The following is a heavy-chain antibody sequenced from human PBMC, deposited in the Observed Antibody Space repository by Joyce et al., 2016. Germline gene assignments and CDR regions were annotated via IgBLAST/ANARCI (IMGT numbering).Heavy chain of an antibody. V-gene: IGHV4-59*01. Sequence: QVQLQESDPGLVKPSETLSLTCTVSGDSSGTYYWNWIRQPPGKGMEWSGYIFYTGSTNYNPCLTSRVTMSVDMSKNQFSLTLNSVTAADTAVYYCARVGSSWSFGYWGQGTLVTVSS. CDR3: ARVGSSWSFGY. D-gene: IGHD6-13*01. CDR1: GDSSGTYY. J-gene: IGHJ4*02. CDR2: IFYTGST.